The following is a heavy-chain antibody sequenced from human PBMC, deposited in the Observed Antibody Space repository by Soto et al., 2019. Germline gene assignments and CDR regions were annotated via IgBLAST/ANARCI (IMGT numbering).Heavy chain of an antibody. J-gene: IGHJ4*02. V-gene: IGHV3-23*01. Sequence: EVQLLESGGGLIQPGGSLRLSCAASGFTFSRNAMSWVRQAPGKGLEWVSAISGSGGSTYYADSVKGRFTISRDNSKNTLYLQMNSLRAEDTAVYYCAKDTMIPAIVGANFDYWGQGTLVTVSS. CDR2: ISGSGGST. D-gene: IGHD1-26*01. CDR1: GFTFSRNA. CDR3: AKDTMIPAIVGANFDY.